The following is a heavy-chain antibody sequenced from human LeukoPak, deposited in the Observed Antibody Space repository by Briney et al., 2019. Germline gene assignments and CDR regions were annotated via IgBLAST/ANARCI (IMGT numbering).Heavy chain of an antibody. Sequence: PGRSLRLSCAASGFTFDDYAMHWVRQAPGKGLEWVSGISWNSGSIGYADSVKGRFTISRDNAKNSLYLQMNSLRAEDMALYYCAKSLGPNEIVGDPFDYWGQGTLVTASS. V-gene: IGHV3-9*03. CDR3: AKSLGPNEIVGDPFDY. CDR1: GFTFDDYA. D-gene: IGHD1-26*01. CDR2: ISWNSGSI. J-gene: IGHJ4*02.